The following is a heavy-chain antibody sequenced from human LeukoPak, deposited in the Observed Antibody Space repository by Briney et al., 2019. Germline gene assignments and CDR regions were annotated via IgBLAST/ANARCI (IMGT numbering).Heavy chain of an antibody. J-gene: IGHJ4*02. CDR2: IYYSGST. CDR3: ARGTYYYDSSGYYYGGAFDY. V-gene: IGHV4-59*01. D-gene: IGHD3-22*01. CDR1: GGSISSYY. Sequence: SETLSLTCTVSGGSISSYYWSWIRQPPGKGLEWIGYIYYSGSTNYNPSLKSRVTISVDTSKNQFSLKLSSVTAADTAVYYCARGTYYYDSSGYYYGGAFDYWGQGTLVTVSS.